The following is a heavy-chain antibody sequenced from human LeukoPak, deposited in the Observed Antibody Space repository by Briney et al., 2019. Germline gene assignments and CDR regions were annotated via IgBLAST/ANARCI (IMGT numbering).Heavy chain of an antibody. Sequence: SETLSLTCTVSGGSISSYYWSWIRQPPGKGLEWIGCMFYSGTTNYNPSLRSRVTISVDTSKNQFSLKLNSVTAADTAVYYCARRYYYGSGSYAERDWGRGTLVIVSS. CDR3: ARRYYYGSGSYAERD. CDR1: GGSISSYY. D-gene: IGHD3-10*01. V-gene: IGHV4-59*08. CDR2: MFYSGTT. J-gene: IGHJ4*02.